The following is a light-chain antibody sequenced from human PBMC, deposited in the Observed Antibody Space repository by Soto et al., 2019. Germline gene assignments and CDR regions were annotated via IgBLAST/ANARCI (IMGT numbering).Light chain of an antibody. V-gene: IGKV1-17*01. CDR1: QSIRND. CDR3: LQHNSYPLT. CDR2: AAS. Sequence: DIQMTQSPSSLSASVGDRVTITCRASQSIRNDLGWYQQKPGKAPKRLIYAASSLQSGVPSRVRGSGSETELTLKIRSLQPEDCAAYYGLQHNSYPLTSGRGTNVEIK. J-gene: IGKJ4*01.